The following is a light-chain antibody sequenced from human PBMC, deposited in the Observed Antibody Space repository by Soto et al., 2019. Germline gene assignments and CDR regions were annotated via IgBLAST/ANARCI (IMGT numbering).Light chain of an antibody. CDR3: QQYNNWPRT. Sequence: EIVMTQSPATLSVSLGERATLSCRASPSVGSNLAWYQQKPGQAPRLLIYGASSRATGIPARFGGSGSGTEFTLTISSLQSEDFAVYYCQQYNNWPRTFGQGTKLEIK. J-gene: IGKJ2*01. V-gene: IGKV3D-15*01. CDR2: GAS. CDR1: PSVGSN.